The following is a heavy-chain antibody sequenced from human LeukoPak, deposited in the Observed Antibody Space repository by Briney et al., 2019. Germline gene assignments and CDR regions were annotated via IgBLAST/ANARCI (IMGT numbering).Heavy chain of an antibody. CDR1: GYTFTSYD. V-gene: IGHV1-8*01. CDR3: ARVGVGGYPDY. Sequence: PLASVTVSCKASGYTFTSYDINWVRQAPGQGLEWMGWMSPNSGNTGYAQKLQGRVTMTRNTSISTAYMELSSLRSEDTAVYYCARVGVGGYPDYWGQGTLVTVSS. J-gene: IGHJ4*02. CDR2: MSPNSGNT. D-gene: IGHD2-8*01.